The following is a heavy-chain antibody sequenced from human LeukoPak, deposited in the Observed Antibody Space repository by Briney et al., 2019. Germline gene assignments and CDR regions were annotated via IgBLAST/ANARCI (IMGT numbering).Heavy chain of an antibody. CDR1: GGSISSSSYY. V-gene: IGHV4-61*01. Sequence: SETLSLTCTVSGGSISSSSYYWSWIRQPPGKGLEWIGYIYYSGSTNYNPSLKSRVTISVDTSKNQFSLKLSSVTAADTAVYYCARDQGYSGYWGQGTLVTVSS. CDR2: IYYSGST. CDR3: ARDQGYSGY. J-gene: IGHJ4*02. D-gene: IGHD5-12*01.